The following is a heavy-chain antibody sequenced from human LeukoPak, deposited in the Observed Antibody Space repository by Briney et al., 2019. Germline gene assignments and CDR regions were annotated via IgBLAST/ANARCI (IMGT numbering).Heavy chain of an antibody. D-gene: IGHD1-20*01. V-gene: IGHV4-59*01. J-gene: IGHJ6*03. CDR1: GGSISSSY. Sequence: SETLSLTCTVSGGSISSSYWNWIRQPPGKGLEWIGYISYSGSTNYKPSLKSRVTISLDTSKNRISLKLSSVTPADTAVYYCARVTANNWNDVGYYYYYMDVWGKGTTVTVSS. CDR2: ISYSGST. CDR3: ARVTANNWNDVGYYYYYMDV.